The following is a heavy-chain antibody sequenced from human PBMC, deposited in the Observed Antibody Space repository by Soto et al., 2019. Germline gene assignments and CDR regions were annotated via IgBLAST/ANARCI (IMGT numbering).Heavy chain of an antibody. D-gene: IGHD6-13*01. CDR2: TYYRSKWYN. CDR3: ARGKVAVNQTPIAAAGSGYYYGMDV. Sequence: HSQTLSLTCAISGDSVSSNSAAWNWIRQSPSRGLEWLGRTYYRSKWYNDYAVSVKSRITINPDTSKNQFSLQLNSVTPEDTAVYYCARGKVAVNQTPIAAAGSGYYYGMDVWGQGTTVTVSS. V-gene: IGHV6-1*01. J-gene: IGHJ6*02. CDR1: GDSVSSNSAA.